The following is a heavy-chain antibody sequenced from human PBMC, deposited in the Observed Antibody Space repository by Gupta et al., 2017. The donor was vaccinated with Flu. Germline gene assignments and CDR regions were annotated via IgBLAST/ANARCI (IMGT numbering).Heavy chain of an antibody. D-gene: IGHD3-10*01. J-gene: IGHJ6*02. Sequence: QVQLVESGGGVVQPGRSLSPSCAASGFPFSSYGMHWVRQAPGKGQEWVAVISYDGSNKDYADSVKGRFTISRDNSKNTLYLQVNSLRAEDTAVYYCAKDVTSGNDFVYYGMDVWGQGTTVTVSS. CDR2: ISYDGSNK. CDR3: AKDVTSGNDFVYYGMDV. CDR1: GFPFSSYG. V-gene: IGHV3-30*18.